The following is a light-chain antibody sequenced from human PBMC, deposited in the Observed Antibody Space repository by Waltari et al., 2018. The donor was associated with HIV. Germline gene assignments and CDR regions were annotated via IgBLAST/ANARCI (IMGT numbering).Light chain of an antibody. CDR1: SSDIGGYNY. CDR3: SSFSITSTLVV. J-gene: IGLJ2*01. V-gene: IGLV2-14*03. Sequence: QSALTQPASVSGSPGQSITISCTGTSSDIGGYNYVSWYQQHPGKAHKFMIFDASNRPSGISNRVSGSKAGNTASLTISGRQADDEAHYFCSSFSITSTLVVFGGGTKLTVL. CDR2: DAS.